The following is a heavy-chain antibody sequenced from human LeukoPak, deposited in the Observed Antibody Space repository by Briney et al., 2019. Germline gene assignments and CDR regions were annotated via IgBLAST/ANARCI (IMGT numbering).Heavy chain of an antibody. J-gene: IGHJ3*02. Sequence: PSETLSLTCTVSGASVSSSSYYWGWIRQPPGKGLEWIGSIYYSGSTFYNPSLKSRVTISVDTSKNQFSLKLSSVTAADTAVYYCARLVPPGAFDIWGQGTMVTVSS. CDR1: GASVSSSSYY. CDR3: ARLVPPGAFDI. V-gene: IGHV4-39*01. CDR2: IYYSGST.